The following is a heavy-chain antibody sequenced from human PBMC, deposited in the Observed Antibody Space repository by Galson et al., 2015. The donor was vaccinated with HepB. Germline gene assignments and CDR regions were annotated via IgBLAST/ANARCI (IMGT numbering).Heavy chain of an antibody. CDR1: GFTFSSYS. V-gene: IGHV3-48*01. J-gene: IGHJ4*02. CDR2: ISSSSSTI. D-gene: IGHD1-1*01. CDR3: ARDQRAIGTTKFYFDY. Sequence: SLRLSCAASGFTFSSYSMNWVRQAPGKGLEWVSYISSSSSTIYYADSVKGRFTISRDNAKNSLYLQMNSLRAEDTAVYYCARDQRAIGTTKFYFDYWGQGTLVTVSS.